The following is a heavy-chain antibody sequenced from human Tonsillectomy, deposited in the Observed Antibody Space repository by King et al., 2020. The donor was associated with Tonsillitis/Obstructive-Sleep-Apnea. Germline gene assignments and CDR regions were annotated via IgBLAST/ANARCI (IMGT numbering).Heavy chain of an antibody. CDR1: GYTFSAYY. D-gene: IGHD2-21*02. Sequence: HVQLVESGAEVKKPGASVKVSCKASGYTFSAYYMHWVRQAPGQGLEWVGWINPNSGGTKYVQKFQGRVTMTRDTSISTAYMELSRLRSDDTAVYYCARGRDHDLDVWGQGTTVTVSS. CDR3: ARGRDHDLDV. J-gene: IGHJ6*02. CDR2: INPNSGGT. V-gene: IGHV1-2*02.